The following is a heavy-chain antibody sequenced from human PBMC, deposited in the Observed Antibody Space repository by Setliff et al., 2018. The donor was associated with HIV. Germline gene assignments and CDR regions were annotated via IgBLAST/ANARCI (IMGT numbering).Heavy chain of an antibody. CDR1: GGSISSNNYY. J-gene: IGHJ5*02. D-gene: IGHD2-15*01. Sequence: PSETLSLTCTVSGGSISSNNYYWGWIRQPPGKGLEWIGWIHYSGRTNFNPSLRSRATISFDTSKNQFSLNLTSVTAADTAVYYCAGAPIRGGSFGWFDPWGQGTLVTVSS. CDR3: AGAPIRGGSFGWFDP. V-gene: IGHV4-39*07. CDR2: IHYSGRT.